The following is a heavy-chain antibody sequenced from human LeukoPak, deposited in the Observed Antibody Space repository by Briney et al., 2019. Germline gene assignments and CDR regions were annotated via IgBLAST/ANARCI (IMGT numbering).Heavy chain of an antibody. CDR2: INPSGGST. Sequence: ASVNVSCKASGYTFTSYYMHWVRQAPGQGLEWMGIINPSGGSTIYAQKFQGRVTMTEDTSTDTAYMELSSLRSEDTAVYYCATDLGLGYDRDYWGQGTLVTVSS. V-gene: IGHV1-46*01. J-gene: IGHJ4*02. CDR1: GYTFTSYY. D-gene: IGHD3-22*01. CDR3: ATDLGLGYDRDY.